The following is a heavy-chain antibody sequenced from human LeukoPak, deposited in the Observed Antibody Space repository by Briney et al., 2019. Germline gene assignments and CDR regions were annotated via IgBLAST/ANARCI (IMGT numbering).Heavy chain of an antibody. V-gene: IGHV1-8*03. CDR1: GYTFTSYD. J-gene: IGHJ5*02. CDR3: ARAITGTEYNWFDP. D-gene: IGHD1-7*01. CDR2: MNPNSGNT. Sequence: ASVKVSCKASGYTFTSYDINWVRQATGQGLEWMVWMNPNSGNTGYAQKFQGRVTITRNTSISTAYMELSSLRSEDTAVYYCARAITGTEYNWFDPWGQGTLVTVSS.